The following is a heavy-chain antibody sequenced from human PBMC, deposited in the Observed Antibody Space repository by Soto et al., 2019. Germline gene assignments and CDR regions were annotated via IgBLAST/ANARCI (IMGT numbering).Heavy chain of an antibody. CDR1: GFTFRDYY. CDR2: ISPDGGNV. J-gene: IGHJ5*01. D-gene: IGHD2-2*01. CDR3: SRDRAFSAFDF. V-gene: IGHV3-11*04. Sequence: GGSLRLSCAASGFTFRDYYMTWLRQAPGKGLEWVSYISPDGGNVYYADSVKGRFTISRDNAKNSLFVQMNSLRVDDTAVYYCSRDRAFSAFDFWGPGTLVTVSS.